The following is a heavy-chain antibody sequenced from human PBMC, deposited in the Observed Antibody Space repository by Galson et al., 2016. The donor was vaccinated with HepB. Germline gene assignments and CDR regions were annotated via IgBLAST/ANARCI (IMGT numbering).Heavy chain of an antibody. J-gene: IGHJ6*01. V-gene: IGHV3-48*03. CDR1: GFIFSTYE. D-gene: IGHD6-13*01. CDR2: ISNSGDSI. CDR3: AKVLPYSAGHGMDV. Sequence: SLRLSCAASGFIFSTYEMNWVRQAPGKGLEWVSYISNSGDSIYYADSVKGRLTISRDNAKNSLYLQMNSLRAEDTAVYYCAKVLPYSAGHGMDVRGQGTTVTVSS.